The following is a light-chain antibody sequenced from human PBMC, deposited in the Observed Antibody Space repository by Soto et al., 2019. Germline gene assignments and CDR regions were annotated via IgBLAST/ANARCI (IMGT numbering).Light chain of an antibody. J-gene: IGKJ5*01. Sequence: EIVLTQSPGTLSLSPGEIATPAFMGSQSVSNNYLAWYQQKPGQAPRLLIYGASNRATGIPARFSGSGSGTDFTLTISSLEPEDFAVYYCQQRSNGPPITFGQGTRLEIK. CDR3: QQRSNGPPIT. V-gene: IGKV3-11*01. CDR1: QSVSNNY. CDR2: GAS.